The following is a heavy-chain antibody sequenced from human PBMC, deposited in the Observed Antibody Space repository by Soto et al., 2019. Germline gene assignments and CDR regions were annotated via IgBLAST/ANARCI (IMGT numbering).Heavy chain of an antibody. CDR2: IYYSGST. J-gene: IGHJ6*02. D-gene: IGHD3-9*01. CDR3: AGLTGRVGVAVNVGMDV. V-gene: IGHV4-39*01. Sequence: QLQLQESGPGLVKPSETLSLTCTVSGGSISSSSYYWGWIRQPPGKGLEWIGSIYYSGSTYYNPSLQSRVTISVDTSKTQFSLQLSSVLAADTAVYYCAGLTGRVGVAVNVGMDVWGQGTTVTVSS. CDR1: GGSISSSSYY.